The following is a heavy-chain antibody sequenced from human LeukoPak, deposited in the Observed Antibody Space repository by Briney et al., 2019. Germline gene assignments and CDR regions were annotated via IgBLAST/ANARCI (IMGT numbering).Heavy chain of an antibody. CDR3: ARDFTLTATDWD. CDR1: GFTFSSYS. J-gene: IGHJ4*02. CDR2: ISSSSSYI. V-gene: IGHV3-21*01. Sequence: PGGSLRLSCAASGFTFSSYSMNWVRQAPGKGLEWVSFISSSSSYIYYADSVKGRFTISRDNAKNSLYLQMNSLRAEDTAVYYCARDFTLTATDWDWGQGTLVTVSS. D-gene: IGHD3-9*01.